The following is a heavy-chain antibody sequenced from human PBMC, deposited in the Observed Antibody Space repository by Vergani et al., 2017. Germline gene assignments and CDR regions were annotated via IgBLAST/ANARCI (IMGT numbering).Heavy chain of an antibody. J-gene: IGHJ2*01. Sequence: QVQLQESGPGLVKPSQTLSLTCTVSGGSINSGGYYWSWIRRHPGKGLEYIGYIYSGAVTYYNPSLKSRLSISVDTSKNQFSLNLRSVTAADTAMYYCAGEDTFAHTRYFVFWGRGSLVTVSS. CDR2: IYSGAVT. CDR1: GGSINSGGYY. CDR3: AGEDTFAHTRYFVF. D-gene: IGHD2-2*01. V-gene: IGHV4-31*03.